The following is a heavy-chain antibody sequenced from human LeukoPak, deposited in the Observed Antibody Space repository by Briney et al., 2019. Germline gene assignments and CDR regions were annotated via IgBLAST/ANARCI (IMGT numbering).Heavy chain of an antibody. CDR2: ILNTGSA. V-gene: IGHV4-59*01. CDR3: ARDKALRNWYFDL. CDR1: GASISSYY. J-gene: IGHJ2*01. Sequence: SETLSLTCTVSGASISSYYWGWIRQPPGKGLEWIGYILNTGSANYNPSLKSRVTISIDTSKNQFSLKLTSVTAADTAVYYCARDKALRNWYFDLWGRGTLAAVSS.